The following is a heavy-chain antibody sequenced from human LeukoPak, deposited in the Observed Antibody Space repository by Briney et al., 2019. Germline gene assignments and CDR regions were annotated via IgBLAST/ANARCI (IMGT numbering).Heavy chain of an antibody. CDR1: GYSISSGYY. J-gene: IGHJ6*04. V-gene: IGHV4-38-2*01. CDR2: IYHSGST. Sequence: SETLSLTCAVSGYSISSGYYWGWIRQPPGKGLEWIGSIYHSGSTYYNPSLKSRVTISVDTSENQFSLKLSSVTAADTAVYYCARRFLLDVWGKGTTVTVSS. CDR3: ARRFLLDV.